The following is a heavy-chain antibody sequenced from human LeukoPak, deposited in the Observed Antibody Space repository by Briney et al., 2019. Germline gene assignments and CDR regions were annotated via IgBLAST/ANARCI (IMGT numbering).Heavy chain of an antibody. CDR1: GGSFSGYY. Sequence: SETLSLTCAVYGGSFSGYYWSWIRQPPGKGLEWIGEINHSGSTNYNPSLKSRVTISVDTSKNQFSLKLSSVTAADTAVYYCARDCSSTSCYAYGMGVWGQGTTVTVSS. CDR3: ARDCSSTSCYAYGMGV. D-gene: IGHD2-2*01. CDR2: INHSGST. J-gene: IGHJ6*02. V-gene: IGHV4-34*01.